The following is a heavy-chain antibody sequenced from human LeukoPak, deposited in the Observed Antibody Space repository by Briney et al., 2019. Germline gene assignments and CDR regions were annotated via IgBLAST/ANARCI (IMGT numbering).Heavy chain of an antibody. Sequence: GGSLRLSCAASGFTFSPYSINWVRQAPGKGLEWVSSISSSSSYIYYADSVKGRFTISRDNAKNSLYLQMNSLRAEDTAVYFCARSITMFRGLTDYWGQGTLVTVSS. J-gene: IGHJ4*02. V-gene: IGHV3-21*01. CDR3: ARSITMFRGLTDY. D-gene: IGHD3-10*01. CDR1: GFTFSPYS. CDR2: ISSSSSYI.